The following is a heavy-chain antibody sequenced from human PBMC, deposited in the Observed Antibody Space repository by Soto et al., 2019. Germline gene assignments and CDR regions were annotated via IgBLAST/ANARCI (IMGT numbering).Heavy chain of an antibody. CDR2: ISWNSGSI. CDR3: ARALPAAPRYYFDY. J-gene: IGHJ4*02. D-gene: IGHD2-2*01. Sequence: EVQLVESGGGLVQPGRSLRLSCAASGFTFDDYAMHWVRQAPGKGLEWVSGISWNSGSIGYADSVKGRFTISRDNAKNSLYLQMNGLRAEDTALYYCARALPAAPRYYFDYWGQGTLVTVSS. V-gene: IGHV3-9*01. CDR1: GFTFDDYA.